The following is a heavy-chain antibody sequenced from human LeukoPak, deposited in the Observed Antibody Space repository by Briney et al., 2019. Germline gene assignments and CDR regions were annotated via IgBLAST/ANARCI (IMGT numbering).Heavy chain of an antibody. Sequence: SGGSLRLSCAASGFTFSNYAMSWVRQAPGKGLEWVSGISGSGDSTYYADSVKGRFTISRDNSKNTLYLQMNSLRAEDTAVYYCARVGGRDGYNTYYYYYYMDVWGKGTTVTVSS. J-gene: IGHJ6*03. CDR3: ARVGGRDGYNTYYYYYYMDV. CDR1: GFTFSNYA. V-gene: IGHV3-23*01. CDR2: ISGSGDST. D-gene: IGHD5-24*01.